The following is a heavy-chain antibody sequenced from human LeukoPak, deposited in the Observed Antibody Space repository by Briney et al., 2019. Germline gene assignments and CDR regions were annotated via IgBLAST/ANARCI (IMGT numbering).Heavy chain of an antibody. Sequence: GGSLRLSCAASGFSFNNYWLSWVRQAPGKGLEWVANIMHDGSEKYYVDSVKGRFTISRDNAKNSLYLLMNSLEVGDTAVYFCAKERGFDVLSGYYHHGFDLWGRGTMVTVSS. CDR2: IMHDGSEK. J-gene: IGHJ3*01. V-gene: IGHV3-7*01. CDR1: GFSFNNYW. D-gene: IGHD3-3*01. CDR3: AKERGFDVLSGYYHHGFDL.